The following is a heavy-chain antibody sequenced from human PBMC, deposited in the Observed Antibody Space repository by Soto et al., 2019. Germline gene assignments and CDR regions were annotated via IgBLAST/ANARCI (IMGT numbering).Heavy chain of an antibody. V-gene: IGHV1-69*13. CDR3: ARESDISHLTGYYTDHYGMDA. CDR1: GGTFSSYA. J-gene: IGHJ6*02. CDR2: IIPIFGTA. Sequence: GASVKVSCKASGGTFSSYAISWVRQAPGQGLEWMGGIIPIFGTANYAQKFQGRVTITADESTSTAYMELSSLRSEDTAVYYCARESDISHLTGYYTDHYGMDAWGQGTTVTVSS. D-gene: IGHD3-9*01.